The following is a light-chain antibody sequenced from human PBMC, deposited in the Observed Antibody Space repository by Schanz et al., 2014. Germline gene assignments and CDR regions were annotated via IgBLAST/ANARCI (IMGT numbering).Light chain of an antibody. Sequence: QSALTQPASVSGSPGQSITISCTGTSSDIGRYNYVSWYQHHPGKAPKLLIYDVTKRPSGVPDRFSGSKSGNTASLTVSGLQAEDEADYYCSSYTSSSTWVFGGGTKLTVL. J-gene: IGLJ3*02. V-gene: IGLV2-14*01. CDR1: SSDIGRYNY. CDR2: DVT. CDR3: SSYTSSSTWV.